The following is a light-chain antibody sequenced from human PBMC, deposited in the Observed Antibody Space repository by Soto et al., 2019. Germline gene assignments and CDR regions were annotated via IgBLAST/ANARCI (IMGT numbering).Light chain of an antibody. J-gene: IGKJ1*01. CDR1: QSVSSSY. CDR3: QHYGSSLWT. CDR2: GAS. Sequence: DIVLTQSPDTLSLSPGERATLSCRASQSVSSSYLAWYQQKPGQAPRLLIYGASSRATGIPDRFSGRGSGTDFTLTISRLESEDFAVYYCQHYGSSLWTFGQGTKVDIK. V-gene: IGKV3-20*01.